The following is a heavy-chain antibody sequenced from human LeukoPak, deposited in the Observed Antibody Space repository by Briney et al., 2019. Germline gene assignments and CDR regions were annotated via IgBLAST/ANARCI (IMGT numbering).Heavy chain of an antibody. V-gene: IGHV4-39*01. D-gene: IGHD6-19*01. Sequence: SETLSLTCTVSGDSISGKTYSWGWVRQPPGKGLEWIGYMYYSENTYYNPSLKSRVTISVDTSRIQFSLKLSSVTAADTAVYYCVRYRSGSNRFDYWDQGTLVTVSS. CDR3: VRYRSGSNRFDY. CDR2: MYYSENT. J-gene: IGHJ4*02. CDR1: GDSISGKTYS.